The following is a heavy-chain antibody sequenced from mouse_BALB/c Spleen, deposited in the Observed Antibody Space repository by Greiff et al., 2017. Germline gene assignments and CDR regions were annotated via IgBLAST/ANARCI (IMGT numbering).Heavy chain of an antibody. Sequence: EVHLVESGGGLVKPGGSLKLSCAASGFTFSSYAMSWVRQTPEKRLEWVASISSGGSTYYPDSVKGRFTISRDNARNILYLQMSSLRSEDTAMYYCARLNANAMDYWGQGTSVTVSS. CDR3: ARLNANAMDY. J-gene: IGHJ4*01. CDR2: ISSGGST. V-gene: IGHV5-6-5*01. CDR1: GFTFSSYA. D-gene: IGHD6-1*01.